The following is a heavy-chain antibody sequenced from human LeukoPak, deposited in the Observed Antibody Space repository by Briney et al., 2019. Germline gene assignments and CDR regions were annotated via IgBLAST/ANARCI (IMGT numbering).Heavy chain of an antibody. Sequence: SVKVSCKAFGGTFSSYAISWVRQAPGQGLEWMGGIIPIFGTANYAQKFQGRVTITADESTSTAYMELSSLRSEDTAVYYCAGLYCSGGSCYTQELDYWGQGTLVTVSS. D-gene: IGHD2-15*01. CDR3: AGLYCSGGSCYTQELDY. V-gene: IGHV1-69*13. CDR2: IIPIFGTA. CDR1: GGTFSSYA. J-gene: IGHJ4*02.